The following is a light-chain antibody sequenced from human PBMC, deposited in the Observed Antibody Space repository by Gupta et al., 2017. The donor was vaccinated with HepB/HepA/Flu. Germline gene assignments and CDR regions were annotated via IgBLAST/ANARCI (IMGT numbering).Light chain of an antibody. Sequence: DIQMTQSPSSLSASIGDRVTITCRASQGIGNDLGWCQQRPGEAPKRLIRAASILLSGVPPRFSGGGFGTEFTLTISSLQPEDFATYYCRQYKSYPRTFGQGTKVEIK. J-gene: IGKJ1*01. CDR1: QGIGND. V-gene: IGKV1-17*01. CDR2: AAS. CDR3: RQYKSYPRT.